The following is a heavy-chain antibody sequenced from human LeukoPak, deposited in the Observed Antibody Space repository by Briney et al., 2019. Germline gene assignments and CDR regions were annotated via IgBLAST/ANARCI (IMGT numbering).Heavy chain of an antibody. D-gene: IGHD4-17*01. CDR3: ARVYGDHNLYYYYGMDV. CDR2: IYYSGST. V-gene: IGHV4-59*01. CDR1: GGSISSYY. Sequence: PSETLSLTCTVSGGSISSYYWSWIRQPPGKGLEWIGYIYYSGSTNYNPSLKSRVTISVDTSKNQFSLKLSSVTAADTAVYYCARVYGDHNLYYYYGMDVWGQGTTVTVSS. J-gene: IGHJ6*02.